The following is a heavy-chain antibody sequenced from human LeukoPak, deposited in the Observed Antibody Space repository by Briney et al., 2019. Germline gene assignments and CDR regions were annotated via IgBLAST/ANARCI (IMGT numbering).Heavy chain of an antibody. Sequence: PGGSLRLSCAASGFTFSSYGMHWVRQAPGKGLEWVAFIRYSGSNKYYADSVNGRFTISRDNSKNTLYLQVNSLRAEDTDVYYCARVRDSYARSGYSYWLDHWGQGTLVTVSS. J-gene: IGHJ5*02. CDR3: ARVRDSYARSGYSYWLDH. CDR2: IRYSGSNK. CDR1: GFTFSSYG. V-gene: IGHV3-30*02. D-gene: IGHD3-22*01.